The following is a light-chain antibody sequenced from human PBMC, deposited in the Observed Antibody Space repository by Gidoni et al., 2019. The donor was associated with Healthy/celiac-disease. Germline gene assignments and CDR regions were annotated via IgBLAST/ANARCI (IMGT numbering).Light chain of an antibody. CDR2: GAS. CDR1: QSVSSSY. Sequence: EIVLTQSPGTLSWATGERANLSCRASQSVSSSYLAWYQQKPGQAPRLLIYGASSRSTGIPDRFSGSWSGTDFTLTISRLEPEDFAVYYCQQYGSSPYTCGKGTKLEIK. J-gene: IGKJ2*01. V-gene: IGKV3-20*01. CDR3: QQYGSSPYT.